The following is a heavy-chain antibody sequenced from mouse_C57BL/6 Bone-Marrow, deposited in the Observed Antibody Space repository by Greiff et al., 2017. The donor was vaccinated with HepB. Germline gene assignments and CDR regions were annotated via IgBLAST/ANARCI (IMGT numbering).Heavy chain of an antibody. J-gene: IGHJ2*01. CDR3: ARDSRGNYYYFDY. Sequence: VQLQQPGAELVKPGASVKMSCKASGYTLTSYWITWVKQRPGQGLEWIGDIYPGSGSTNYNEKFKSKAKLTVDTSSSTAYMKLSSLTSEDSAVYYCARDSRGNYYYFDYWGQGTTLTVSS. V-gene: IGHV1-55*01. CDR2: IYPGSGST. CDR1: GYTLTSYW. D-gene: IGHD2-1*01.